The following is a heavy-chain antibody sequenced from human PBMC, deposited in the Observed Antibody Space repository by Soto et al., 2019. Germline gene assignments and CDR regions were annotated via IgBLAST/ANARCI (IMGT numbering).Heavy chain of an antibody. CDR2: IYSGGST. V-gene: IGHV3-53*01. D-gene: IGHD2-2*01. CDR3: ARGGYDTGRNPQFAFGY. CDR1: GFTVSSNY. Sequence: EVQLVESGGGLIQPGGSLRLSCAASGFTVSSNYMSWVRQAPGKGLEWVSVIYSGGSTYYADSVKGRFTISRDNSKNTLYLQMNSLRAEDTAVYYCARGGYDTGRNPQFAFGYWGQGTLVTVSS. J-gene: IGHJ4*02.